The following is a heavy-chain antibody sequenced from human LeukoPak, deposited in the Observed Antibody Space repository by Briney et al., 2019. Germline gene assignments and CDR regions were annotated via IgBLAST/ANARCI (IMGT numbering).Heavy chain of an antibody. CDR3: AKETVAAPPIDY. V-gene: IGHV3-23*01. J-gene: IGHJ4*02. CDR1: GFTFSSYA. CDR2: ISGSAYST. Sequence: GGSLRLSCTASGFTFSSYAMSWVRQAPGKGLEWVSAISGSAYSTYHADSVKGHFTISRDNSKNTLYLQMNSLRAEDTAVYYCAKETVAAPPIDYWGQGTLVTVSS. D-gene: IGHD6-19*01.